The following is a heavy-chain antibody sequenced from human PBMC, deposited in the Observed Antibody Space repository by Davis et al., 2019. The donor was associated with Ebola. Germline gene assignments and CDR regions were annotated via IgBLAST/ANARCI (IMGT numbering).Heavy chain of an antibody. D-gene: IGHD5-18*01. CDR3: ARTPRYSSYGAFFDY. CDR1: GGSVSSYY. V-gene: IGHV4-59*02. Sequence: SETLSLTCSVSGGSVSSYYWSWIRQPPGKALEWIGYIYYSGRTNYNPSLKSRVTISLDTSKNQFSLSLTSVTTTDTAMYYCARTPRYSSYGAFFDYWGQGTLVTVSS. CDR2: IYYSGRT. J-gene: IGHJ4*02.